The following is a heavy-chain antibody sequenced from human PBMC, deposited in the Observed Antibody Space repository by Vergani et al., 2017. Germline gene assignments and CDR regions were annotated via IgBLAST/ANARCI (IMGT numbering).Heavy chain of an antibody. D-gene: IGHD2-21*01. V-gene: IGHV1-69*01. CDR2: IIPIFGTA. Sequence: QVQLVQSGAEVKKPGSSVKVSCKASGGTFSSYAISWVRQAPGQGLEWMGGIIPIFGTANYAQKFQGRVTITADESTSTAYMELSSLRSEDTAVYYCASPAYCGGDSYPHHYYYYYMDVWGKGTTVTVSS. CDR3: ASPAYCGGDSYPHHYYYYYMDV. J-gene: IGHJ6*03. CDR1: GGTFSSYA.